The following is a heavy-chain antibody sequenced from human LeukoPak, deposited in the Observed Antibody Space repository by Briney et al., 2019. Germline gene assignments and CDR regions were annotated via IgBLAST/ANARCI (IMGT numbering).Heavy chain of an antibody. CDR2: ISNSGSAI. V-gene: IGHV3-11*04. CDR1: GFTFSNAW. CDR3: ARDRRAHN. J-gene: IGHJ4*02. Sequence: GGPLRLSCAASGFTFSNAWMSWVRQAPGKGLEWVSYISNSGSAIYYADSVKGRFTVSRDNAKNSLYLQMNSLRAEDTAVYYCARDRRAHNWGQGTLVTVSS.